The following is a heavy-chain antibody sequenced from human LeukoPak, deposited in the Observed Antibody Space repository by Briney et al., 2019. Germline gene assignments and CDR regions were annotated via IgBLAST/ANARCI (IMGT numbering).Heavy chain of an antibody. CDR3: ARWRMYYDFWSGYDY. J-gene: IGHJ4*02. Sequence: GGSLRLSCAASGFTFSSYAMHWVRQAPGKGLEWVAVISYDGSNKYYADSVKGRFTISRDNSKNTLYLQMNSLRAEDTAVYYCARWRMYYDFWSGYDYWVQGTLVTVSS. CDR2: ISYDGSNK. V-gene: IGHV3-30*04. D-gene: IGHD3-3*01. CDR1: GFTFSSYA.